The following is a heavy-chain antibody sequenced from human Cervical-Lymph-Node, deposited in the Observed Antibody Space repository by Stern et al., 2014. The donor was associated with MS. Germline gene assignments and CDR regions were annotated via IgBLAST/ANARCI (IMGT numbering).Heavy chain of an antibody. CDR3: ARIAAATTNLDS. Sequence: QVQLVQWGAGLLKPSETLSLTCDVYGGSLSGYYWSWIRQPPGKGLEWIGEISHTGTTNYNPSLESRVTMSVDTSKNQFSLRLDSVTAADTAVYYCARIAAATTNLDSWGQGTLVTVSS. D-gene: IGHD6-13*01. J-gene: IGHJ4*02. V-gene: IGHV4-34*01. CDR1: GGSLSGYY. CDR2: ISHTGTT.